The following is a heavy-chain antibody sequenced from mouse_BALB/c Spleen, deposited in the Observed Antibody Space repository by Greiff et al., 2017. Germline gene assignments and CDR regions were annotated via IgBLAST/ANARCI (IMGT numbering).Heavy chain of an antibody. J-gene: IGHJ2*01. V-gene: IGHV5-4*02. CDR1: GFTFSDYY. Sequence: EVQRVESGGGLVKPGGSLKLSCAASGFTFSDYYMYWVRQTPEKRLEWVATISDGGSYTYYPDSVKGRFTISRDNAKNNLYLQMSSLRSEDTAMYYCARKDFDYWGQGTTLTVSS. CDR3: ARKDFDY. CDR2: ISDGGSYT.